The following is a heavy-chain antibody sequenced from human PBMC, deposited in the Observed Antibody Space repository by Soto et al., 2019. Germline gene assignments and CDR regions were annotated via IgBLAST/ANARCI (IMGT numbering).Heavy chain of an antibody. CDR1: GFTFITYR. D-gene: IGHD1-1*01. CDR2: IKQDGSEK. V-gene: IGHV3-7*01. CDR3: ARDYRTLPGVY. Sequence: GGSLRLSCAASGFTFITYRMSWVRQAPGKGLEWVANIKQDGSEKYYVDSVKGRFTISRDNAKNSLYLQMNNLRAEDTALYYCARDYRTLPGVYWGQGTLVTVSS. J-gene: IGHJ4*02.